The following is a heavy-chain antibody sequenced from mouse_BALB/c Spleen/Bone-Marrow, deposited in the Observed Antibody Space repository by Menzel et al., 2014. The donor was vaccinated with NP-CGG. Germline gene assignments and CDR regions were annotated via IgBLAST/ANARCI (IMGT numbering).Heavy chain of an antibody. CDR3: TSYDWFAY. V-gene: IGHV1-15*01. CDR2: IDPETGGT. D-gene: IGHD2-12*01. J-gene: IGHJ3*01. Sequence: QVQLQQPGAELVRPGASVTLSCKASGYTFTDYEMHWVKQTPVHGLEWVGAIDPETGGTAHNQKFKGKATLTADKSSSTAYMELRSLTSEDSAVYYCTSYDWFAYWGQGTLVTVSA. CDR1: GYTFTDYE.